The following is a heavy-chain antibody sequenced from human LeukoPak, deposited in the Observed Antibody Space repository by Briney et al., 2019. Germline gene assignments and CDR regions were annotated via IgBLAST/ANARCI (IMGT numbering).Heavy chain of an antibody. Sequence: PGGSLRLSCAASGFTFSSYAMHWVRQAPGKGLEYVSAISSNGGSTYYANSVKGRFTISRDNSKNTLYLQMGSLRAEDMAVYYCARLVSGSYDYWGQGTLVTVSS. D-gene: IGHD1-26*01. J-gene: IGHJ4*02. V-gene: IGHV3-64*01. CDR1: GFTFSSYA. CDR2: ISSNGGST. CDR3: ARLVSGSYDY.